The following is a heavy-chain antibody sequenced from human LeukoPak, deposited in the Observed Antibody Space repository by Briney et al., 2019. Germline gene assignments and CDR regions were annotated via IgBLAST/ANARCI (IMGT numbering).Heavy chain of an antibody. CDR3: ARENSGYDLPPDY. CDR1: GYTFTGYY. J-gene: IGHJ4*02. D-gene: IGHD5-12*01. V-gene: IGHV1-2*02. Sequence: ASVKITCTASGYTFTGYYMHWVRQAPGKGLEWMGWINPNSGGTNYAQKFQGRVTMTRDTSISTAYMELSRLRSDDTAVYYCARENSGYDLPPDYWGQGTLVTVSS. CDR2: INPNSGGT.